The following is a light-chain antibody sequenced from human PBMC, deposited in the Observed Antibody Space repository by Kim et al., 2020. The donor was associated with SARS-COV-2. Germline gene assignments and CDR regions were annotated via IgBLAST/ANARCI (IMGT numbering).Light chain of an antibody. Sequence: TITIHCTGTSSDVGGYKYVSWYQQHPGKAPKLVIYEVTNRPSGVSNRFSGSKSGNTASLTISGLQAEDEADYYCSSYIRGSTNYVFGTGTKVTVL. V-gene: IGLV2-14*01. J-gene: IGLJ1*01. CDR1: SSDVGGYKY. CDR3: SSYIRGSTNYV. CDR2: EVT.